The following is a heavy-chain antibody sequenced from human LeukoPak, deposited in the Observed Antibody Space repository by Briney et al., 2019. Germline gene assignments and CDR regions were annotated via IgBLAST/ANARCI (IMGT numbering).Heavy chain of an antibody. V-gene: IGHV3-7*01. CDR2: IKEDGSVN. CDR3: ARLSTVVTFDY. CDR1: GFTFSTYW. D-gene: IGHD4-23*01. J-gene: IGHJ4*02. Sequence: GGSLRLSCAASGFTFSTYWMSWVRQAPGKGLEWVANIKEDGSVNAYVDSVKGRFTISRDNAKNSLDPQMHSLRVDDAAVYYCARLSTVVTFDYWGQGTLVTVSS.